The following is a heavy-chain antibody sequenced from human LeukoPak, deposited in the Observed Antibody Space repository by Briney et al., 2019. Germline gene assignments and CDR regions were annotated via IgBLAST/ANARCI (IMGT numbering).Heavy chain of an antibody. CDR2: IYTSGST. V-gene: IGHV4-61*02. CDR3: ARDLGWLLALDI. Sequence: SQTLSLTCTVSGGSISSGSYYWSWIRQPAGKGLEWIGRIYTSGSTNYNPSLKSRVTISVDTSKNQFSLKLSSVTAADTAVYYCARDLGWLLALDIWGQGTMVTVSS. CDR1: GGSISSGSYY. D-gene: IGHD3-3*01. J-gene: IGHJ3*02.